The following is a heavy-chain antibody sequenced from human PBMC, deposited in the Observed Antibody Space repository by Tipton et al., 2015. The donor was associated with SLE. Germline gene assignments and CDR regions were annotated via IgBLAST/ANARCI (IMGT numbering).Heavy chain of an antibody. V-gene: IGHV4-59*08. CDR3: ARRMVFEGDYLDY. Sequence: TLSLTCTVSGGSISSYYWSWIRQPPRKGLEWIGYIYYSGSTNYNPSLKSRVTISVDTSKNQFSLRLSSLTAADTAVYYCARRMVFEGDYLDYWGQGTLVSVSS. CDR1: GGSISSYY. D-gene: IGHD2-8*01. J-gene: IGHJ4*02. CDR2: IYYSGST.